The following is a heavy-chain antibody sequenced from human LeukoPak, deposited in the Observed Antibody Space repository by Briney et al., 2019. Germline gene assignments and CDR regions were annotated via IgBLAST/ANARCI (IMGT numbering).Heavy chain of an antibody. CDR3: ARGVVTTRGWFDP. CDR1: GYSISSGYY. J-gene: IGHJ5*02. CDR2: IYHSGST. V-gene: IGHV4-38-2*01. Sequence: SETLSLTCAVSGYSISSGYYWGWIRQPPGKGLEWIGSIYHSGSTYYNPSLKSRVTISVDTSKNQFSLKLSSVTAADTAVYYCARGVVTTRGWFDPWGQGTLVTVCS. D-gene: IGHD4-11*01.